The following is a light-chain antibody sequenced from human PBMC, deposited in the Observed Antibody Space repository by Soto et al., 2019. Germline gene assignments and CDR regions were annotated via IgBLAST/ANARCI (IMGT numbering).Light chain of an antibody. CDR2: SHN. CDR3: ATWDDDVSGVV. V-gene: IGLV1-47*02. J-gene: IGLJ2*01. Sequence: QSVLPQTPSVSGTPGQTVTISCSGSSSNIGRNYVYWYQQLPGAAPKLLMYSHNIRPSGVPDRFSASTSGTSASLVISGRRSEDEADYHCATWDDDVSGVVFGGGTKVTVL. CDR1: SSNIGRNY.